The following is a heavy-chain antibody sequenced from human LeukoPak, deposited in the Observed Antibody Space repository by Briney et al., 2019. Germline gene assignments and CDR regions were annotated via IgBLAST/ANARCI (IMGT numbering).Heavy chain of an antibody. V-gene: IGHV4-39*01. Sequence: SSETLSLTCTVSGGSISSSSYYWGWIRQPPGKGLEWIGSIYYSGSTYYNPSLKSRVTISVDTSKNQLSLKLSSVTAADTAVYYCARRPVVPAAMPYYWGQGTLVTVSS. D-gene: IGHD2-2*01. J-gene: IGHJ4*02. CDR3: ARRPVVPAAMPYY. CDR2: IYYSGST. CDR1: GGSISSSSYY.